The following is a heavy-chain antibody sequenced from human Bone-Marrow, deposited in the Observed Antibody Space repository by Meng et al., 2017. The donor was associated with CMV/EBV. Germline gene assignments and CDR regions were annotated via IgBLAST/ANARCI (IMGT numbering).Heavy chain of an antibody. CDR3: ARVSGSYQGHWFDP. J-gene: IGHJ5*02. CDR1: GGSVSSGDYY. V-gene: IGHV4-61*08. D-gene: IGHD1-26*01. CDR2: IYYSGST. Sequence: GSLRLSCTVSGGSVSSGDYYWSWIRQPPGKGLEWIGYIYYSGSTNYNPSLKSRVTISVDTSKNQFSLKLSSVTAADTAVYYCARVSGSYQGHWFDPWGQGTLVTISS.